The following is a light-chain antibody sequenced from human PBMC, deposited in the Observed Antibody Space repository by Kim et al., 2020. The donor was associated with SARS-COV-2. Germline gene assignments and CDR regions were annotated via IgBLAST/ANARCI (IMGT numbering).Light chain of an antibody. J-gene: IGKJ1*01. CDR1: QSISSY. CDR3: QQGYNTPRT. V-gene: IGKV1-39*01. Sequence: DIQMTQSPSSLSASVGDRVTITCRASQSISSYLNWYQLKLGKAPKFLIYAASSLESGVPSRFSGSGSGTDFTLTISSLQPEDIGTYYCQQGYNTPRTFGQGTKVDIK. CDR2: AAS.